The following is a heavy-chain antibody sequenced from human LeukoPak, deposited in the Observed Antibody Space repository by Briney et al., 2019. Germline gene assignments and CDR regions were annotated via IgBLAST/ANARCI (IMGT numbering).Heavy chain of an antibody. CDR1: GYTFTGYY. J-gene: IGHJ3*02. V-gene: IGHV1-2*02. CDR3: ARGKVTDSTGYYGPPGPGSSFDI. CDR2: VNPNSGGT. D-gene: IGHD3-22*01. Sequence: ASVKVSCKASGYTFTGYYMHWVRQAPGQGLEWMGWVNPNSGGTNYAQKFQGRVTMTRDTSISIAYMELSRLRSDDTAVYYCARGKVTDSTGYYGPPGPGSSFDIWGQGTMVTVSS.